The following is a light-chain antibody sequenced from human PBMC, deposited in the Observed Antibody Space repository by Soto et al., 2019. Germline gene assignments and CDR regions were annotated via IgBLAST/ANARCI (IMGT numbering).Light chain of an antibody. V-gene: IGLV1-40*01. CDR3: QSYDSRLGVYF. CDR2: ENN. Sequence: QSVLTQPPSVSEAPGQRVTISCTGSSSNIGAGYEAHWYQQVPGTAPKLLIYENNNRPSGVPDRFSGSKSGTSTSLAITGPQVEEGAEYYSQSYDSRLGVYFFGTGTNLTVL. J-gene: IGLJ1*01. CDR1: SSNIGAGYE.